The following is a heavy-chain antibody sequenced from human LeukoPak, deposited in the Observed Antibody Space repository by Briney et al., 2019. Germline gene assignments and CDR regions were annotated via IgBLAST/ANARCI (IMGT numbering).Heavy chain of an antibody. CDR2: ISSSSSYI. J-gene: IGHJ5*02. D-gene: IGHD4-11*01. CDR1: GFTFSSYS. CDR3: ARDLLTVGVWFDP. V-gene: IGHV3-21*01. Sequence: KPGGSLRLSCAASGFTFSSYSMNWVRQAPGKGLEWVSSISSSSSYIYYADSVKGRFTISRDNAKNSLYLQMNSLRAEDTAVYYCARDLLTVGVWFDPWGQGTLVTVSS.